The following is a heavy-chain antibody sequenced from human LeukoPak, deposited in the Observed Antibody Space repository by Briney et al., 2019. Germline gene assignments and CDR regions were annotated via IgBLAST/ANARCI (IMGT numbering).Heavy chain of an antibody. V-gene: IGHV1-69*13. Sequence: GASVKVSCKASGGTFSSYAISWVRQAPGQGLEWMGGIIPTFGTANYAQKFQGRVTITADESTSTAYMELSSLRSEDTAVYYCARVILGYCSSTSCYTGGRLNWFDPWGQGTLVTVSS. D-gene: IGHD2-2*02. J-gene: IGHJ5*02. CDR2: IIPTFGTA. CDR1: GGTFSSYA. CDR3: ARVILGYCSSTSCYTGGRLNWFDP.